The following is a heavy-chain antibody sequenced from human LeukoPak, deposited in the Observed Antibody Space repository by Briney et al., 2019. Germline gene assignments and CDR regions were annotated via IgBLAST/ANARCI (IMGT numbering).Heavy chain of an antibody. J-gene: IGHJ4*02. CDR3: AKRYCSGGSCYMGFDY. CDR1: GFTFSSYA. CDR2: ISGSGGST. V-gene: IGHV3-23*01. D-gene: IGHD2-15*01. Sequence: GGSLGLSCAASGFTFSSYAMSWVRRAPGKGLEWVSAISGSGGSTYYADSVKGRFTISRDNSKNTLYLQMNSLRAEDTAVYYCAKRYCSGGSCYMGFDYWGQGTLVTVSS.